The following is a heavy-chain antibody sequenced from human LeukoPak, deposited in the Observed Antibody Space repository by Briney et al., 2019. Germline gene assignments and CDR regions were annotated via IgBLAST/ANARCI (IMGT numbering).Heavy chain of an antibody. Sequence: SETLSLTCTVSGGSISTFYWSWIRQPPGKGLEWIGYIYYSGSTNYNPSLKSRLTISVDTSKNQFSLKLSSVTAADTAVYYCASARWDVWGQGVLVTVSS. J-gene: IGHJ4*02. D-gene: IGHD1-26*01. CDR1: GGSISTFY. CDR3: ASARWDV. V-gene: IGHV4-59*01. CDR2: IYYSGST.